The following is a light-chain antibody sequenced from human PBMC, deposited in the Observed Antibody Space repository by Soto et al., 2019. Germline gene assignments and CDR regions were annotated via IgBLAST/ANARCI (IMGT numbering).Light chain of an antibody. J-gene: IGLJ3*02. CDR1: SGHSSYA. CDR2: LNSDGSH. CDR3: QTWGTGIHWV. V-gene: IGLV4-69*01. Sequence: QAVVTQSPAASASLGASVKLTCTLSSGHSSYAIAWHQQQPEKGPRYLMKLNSDGSHSKGDGIPDRFSGPSSGAERYLTISSLQSEDEADYYCQTWGTGIHWVFGGGTKLTVL.